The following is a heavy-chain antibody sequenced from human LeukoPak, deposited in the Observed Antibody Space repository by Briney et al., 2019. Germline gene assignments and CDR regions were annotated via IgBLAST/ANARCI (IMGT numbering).Heavy chain of an antibody. V-gene: IGHV3-21*01. J-gene: IGHJ3*02. CDR3: ARERLRIVGATAAFDI. Sequence: GGSLRLSCAASGFTFSSYSMNWVRQAPGKGLEWVSPISSSSSYIYYADSVKGRFTISRDNAKNSLYLQMNSLRAEDTAVYYCARERLRIVGATAAFDIWGQGTMVTVSS. D-gene: IGHD1-26*01. CDR2: ISSSSSYI. CDR1: GFTFSSYS.